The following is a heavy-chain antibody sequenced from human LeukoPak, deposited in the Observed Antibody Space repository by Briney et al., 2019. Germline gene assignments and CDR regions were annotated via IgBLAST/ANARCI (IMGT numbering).Heavy chain of an antibody. Sequence: GASVKVSCKDSGGTFSSYAISWVRQAPGQGLEWMGGIIPIFGTANYAQKFQGRVTITADESTSTAYMELSSLRSEDTAVYYCARMDDILTGYNPWGQGTLVTVSS. D-gene: IGHD3-9*01. CDR1: GGTFSSYA. J-gene: IGHJ5*02. CDR2: IIPIFGTA. CDR3: ARMDDILTGYNP. V-gene: IGHV1-69*13.